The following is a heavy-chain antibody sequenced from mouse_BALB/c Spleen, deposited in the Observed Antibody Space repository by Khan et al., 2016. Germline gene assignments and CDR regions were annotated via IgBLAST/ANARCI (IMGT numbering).Heavy chain of an antibody. CDR3: VRQGYYFDY. J-gene: IGHJ2*01. CDR1: GFTFNTYA. Sequence: EVQLVESGGGLVQPKGSLKLSCAASGFTFNTYAMNWVRQAPGKGLEWVARIRSKSNNYATYYADSVKDRFTISRDDSQSMLYLQMNNLKTEDTAMYYSVRQGYYFDYWGQGTTLTVSS. CDR2: IRSKSNNYAT. V-gene: IGHV10-1*02.